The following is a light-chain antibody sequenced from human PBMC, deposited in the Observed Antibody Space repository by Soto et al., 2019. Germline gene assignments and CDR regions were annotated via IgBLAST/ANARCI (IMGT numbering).Light chain of an antibody. CDR1: QSVSSN. Sequence: EIVMTQSPATLSVSPGERATPTCRASQSVSSNLAWYQQKPGQAPRLLIYGASTRATGIPARFSGSGSGTEFTLTISSLQSEDFAIYYCQEYNNWPPFTVGPGNKVDIK. V-gene: IGKV3-15*01. CDR2: GAS. CDR3: QEYNNWPPFT. J-gene: IGKJ3*01.